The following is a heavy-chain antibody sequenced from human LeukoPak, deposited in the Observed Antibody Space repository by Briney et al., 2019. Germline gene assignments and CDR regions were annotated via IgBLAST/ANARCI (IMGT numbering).Heavy chain of an antibody. D-gene: IGHD1-26*01. Sequence: GASVKVSCKASGYTFTTYGIIWVRQAPGQGLEWMGWISTYNAKTKYAKNLQGRVAMTTDTSTSTVYMELRSLTSDDTAVYYCARDTGSNFFDPWGQGTLVTVAS. CDR3: ARDTGSNFFDP. CDR2: ISTYNAKT. J-gene: IGHJ5*02. V-gene: IGHV1-18*01. CDR1: GYTFTTYG.